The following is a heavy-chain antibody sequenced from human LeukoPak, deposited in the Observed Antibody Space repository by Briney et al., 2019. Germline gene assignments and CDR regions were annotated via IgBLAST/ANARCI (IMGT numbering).Heavy chain of an antibody. J-gene: IGHJ4*02. CDR2: ISAYNGNT. CDR3: ARDRVRSHPDY. Sequence: GTSVKVSCKASGYTFTSYGISWVRQAPGQGLEWMGWISAYNGNTNYAQKLQGRVTMTTDTSTSTAYMELRSLRSDDTAMYFCARDRVRSHPDYWGQGTLVTVSS. CDR1: GYTFTSYG. V-gene: IGHV1-18*01. D-gene: IGHD2-8*01.